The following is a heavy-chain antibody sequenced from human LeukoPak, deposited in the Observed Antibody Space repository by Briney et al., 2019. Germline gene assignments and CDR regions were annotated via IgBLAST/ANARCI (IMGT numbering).Heavy chain of an antibody. CDR2: IYYSGST. V-gene: IGHV4-59*01. J-gene: IGHJ5*02. CDR1: GGSISSYY. D-gene: IGHD2-8*01. Sequence: SETLSLTCTVSGGSISSYYWSWIRQPPGKGLEWIGYIYYSGSTNYNPSLKSRVTISVDTSKNQFSLKLSSVTAADTAVYYCARDRGYCTNGVCYTGGYNWFDPWGQGTLVTVSS. CDR3: ARDRGYCTNGVCYTGGYNWFDP.